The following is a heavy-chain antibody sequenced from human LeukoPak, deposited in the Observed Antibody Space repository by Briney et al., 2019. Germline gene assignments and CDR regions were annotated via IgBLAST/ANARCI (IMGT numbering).Heavy chain of an antibody. V-gene: IGHV4-39*01. CDR2: IYYSGST. J-gene: IGHJ6*03. Sequence: SETLSLTCTVSGDSIGSSFYYWGWIRQPLGKGLEWIGTIYYSGSTFYNPSLKSRVTISVDTSKNQFSLKLSSVTAADTAVYYCARHSDKARLWSYHYMDVRGKGTTVTISS. CDR1: GDSIGSSFYY. CDR3: ARHSDKARLWSYHYMDV. D-gene: IGHD1-1*01.